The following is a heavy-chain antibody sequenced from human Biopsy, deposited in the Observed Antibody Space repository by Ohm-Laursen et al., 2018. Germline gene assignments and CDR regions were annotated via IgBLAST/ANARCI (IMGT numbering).Heavy chain of an antibody. CDR3: ARGPYGDNAGAFDV. J-gene: IGHJ3*01. CDR2: ISHSGNT. Sequence: GTLSLTCAVFGFSISSGHYWAWIRQPPGKGLEWIGTISHSGNTYYNPSLKTRVTMSLDKSKNHFSLRLTSVTAADTATYFCARGPYGDNAGAFDVWGQGTVVTVSS. V-gene: IGHV4-38-2*01. CDR1: GFSISSGHY. D-gene: IGHD4/OR15-4a*01.